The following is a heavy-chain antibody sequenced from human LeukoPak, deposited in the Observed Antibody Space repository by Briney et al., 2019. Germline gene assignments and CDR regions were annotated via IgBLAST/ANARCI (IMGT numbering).Heavy chain of an antibody. V-gene: IGHV3-30*18. CDR3: AKDQIGWAPGYVSGPLDQ. Sequence: PGRPLRLSCAASGFSFTMYGIHWVRQAPGKGLEWVAVISTDGNNEYYANSVKGRFTISRDNSKNTVYLQMTSPRTEDTAVYYCAKDQIGWAPGYVSGPLDQWGQGTLVTVSS. CDR1: GFSFTMYG. J-gene: IGHJ4*02. CDR2: ISTDGNNE. D-gene: IGHD6-19*01.